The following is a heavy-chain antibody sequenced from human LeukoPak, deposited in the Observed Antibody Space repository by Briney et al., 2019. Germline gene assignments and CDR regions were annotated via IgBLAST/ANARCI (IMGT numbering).Heavy chain of an antibody. CDR3: ARAFYLGGYNWNRNRPRYYGMDV. Sequence: ASVKVPCKASGYTFTSYAMHWVRQAPGQRLEWMGWINAGNGNTKYSQKFQGRVTITRDTSASTAYMELSSLRSEDTAVYYCARAFYLGGYNWNRNRPRYYGMDVWGQGTTVTVSS. D-gene: IGHD1-20*01. V-gene: IGHV1-3*01. CDR2: INAGNGNT. J-gene: IGHJ6*02. CDR1: GYTFTSYA.